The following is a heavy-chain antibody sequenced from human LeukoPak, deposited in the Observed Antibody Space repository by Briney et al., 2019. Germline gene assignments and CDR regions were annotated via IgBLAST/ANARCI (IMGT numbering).Heavy chain of an antibody. CDR3: ARVPLHDASGRYYPH. CDR2: INTGNGNT. CDR1: GYTFTNYG. Sequence: ASVKVSCKTSGYTFTNYGMHWVRQAPRQSLEWMGWINTGNGNTKSSQKFQDRVTLTRDTSASTAYIELNSLSSEDTAVYFCARVPLHDASGRYYPHRGQGTLVTVSS. V-gene: IGHV1-3*04. D-gene: IGHD1-26*01. J-gene: IGHJ1*01.